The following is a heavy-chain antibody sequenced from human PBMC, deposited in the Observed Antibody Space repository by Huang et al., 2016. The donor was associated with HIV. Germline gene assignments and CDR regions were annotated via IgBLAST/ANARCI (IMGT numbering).Heavy chain of an antibody. CDR1: GFMFSTFG. V-gene: IGHV3-30*18. J-gene: IGHJ4*02. CDR2: ISNDGSRK. D-gene: IGHD4-17*01. Sequence: QVHLEESGGGVVQPGRPLRLSCTASGFMFSTFGIDGVRPAPGKRLEWVEGISNDGSRKYYVDSVKGRFTISRDKSKNIVYLQMNSLRPEDTAVYYCAKPSGDYEFFDFWGQGTVVTVSS. CDR3: AKPSGDYEFFDF.